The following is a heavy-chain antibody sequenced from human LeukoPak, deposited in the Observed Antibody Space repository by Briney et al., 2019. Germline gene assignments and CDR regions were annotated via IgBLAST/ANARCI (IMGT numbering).Heavy chain of an antibody. J-gene: IGHJ6*02. V-gene: IGHV1-2*04. Sequence: ASVKVSCKASGYTFTGYYMHWARQAPGQGLEWMGWINPSSGGTNYAQKFQGWVTMTRDTSISTAYMELSRLRSDDTAVYYCAAVSGGSSESYGMDVWGQGTTVTVSS. D-gene: IGHD2-15*01. CDR3: AAVSGGSSESYGMDV. CDR1: GYTFTGYY. CDR2: INPSSGGT.